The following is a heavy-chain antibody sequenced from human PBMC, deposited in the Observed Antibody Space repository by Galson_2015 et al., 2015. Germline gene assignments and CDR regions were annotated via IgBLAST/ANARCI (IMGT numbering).Heavy chain of an antibody. V-gene: IGHV3-23*01. D-gene: IGHD7-27*01. CDR2: ISGSGGST. J-gene: IGHJ6*02. Sequence: SLRLSCAASGFTFSSYAMSWVRQAPGKGLEWVSAISGSGGSTYYADSVKGRFTISRDNSKNTLYLQMNSLRAEDTAVYYCAKDQGIPLGYYYGMDVWGQGTTVTVSS. CDR3: AKDQGIPLGYYYGMDV. CDR1: GFTFSSYA.